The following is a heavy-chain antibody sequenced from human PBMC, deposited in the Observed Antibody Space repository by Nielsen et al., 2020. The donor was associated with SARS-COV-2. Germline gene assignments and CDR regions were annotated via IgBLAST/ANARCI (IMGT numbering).Heavy chain of an antibody. Sequence: GGSLRLSCAASGFTFSNAWMSWVRQAPGKGLEWVGRIKSKVDGGTTDYAGPVKGRFTISRDDSKNTLYLQMNSLKTEDTAVYYCTTGGITMVRGVMQYWGQGTLVTVSP. CDR1: GFTFSNAW. CDR2: IKSKVDGGTT. CDR3: TTGGITMVRGVMQY. V-gene: IGHV3-15*01. J-gene: IGHJ1*01. D-gene: IGHD3-10*01.